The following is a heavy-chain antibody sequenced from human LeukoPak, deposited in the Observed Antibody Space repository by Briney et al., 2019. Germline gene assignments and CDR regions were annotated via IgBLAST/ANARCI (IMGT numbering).Heavy chain of an antibody. J-gene: IGHJ4*02. CDR3: AKDPSSAVTIFEY. V-gene: IGHV3-23*01. CDR2: ISGSGGST. Sequence: GGSLRLSCAASGFTFSSYAMSWVRQAPGKGLEWVSAISGSGGSTHYADSVKGRFTISRDNSKNTLYLQMNSLRAEDTAVYYCAKDPSSAVTIFEYWGQGTLVTVSS. D-gene: IGHD4-11*01. CDR1: GFTFSSYA.